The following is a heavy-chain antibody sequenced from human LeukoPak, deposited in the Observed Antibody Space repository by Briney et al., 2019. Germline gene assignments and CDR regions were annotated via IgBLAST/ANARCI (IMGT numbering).Heavy chain of an antibody. Sequence: ASVKVSFKSSGYTFTVYYMHWVRQAPGQGLEWMGWINPNSGGTNYAQKFQGRVTMTRDTSISTAYMELSRMRSDDTAVYYCARDGITMVRGVTTKAVDYWGRGTLVTVSS. CDR3: ARDGITMVRGVTTKAVDY. CDR2: INPNSGGT. CDR1: GYTFTVYY. D-gene: IGHD3-10*01. V-gene: IGHV1-2*02. J-gene: IGHJ4*02.